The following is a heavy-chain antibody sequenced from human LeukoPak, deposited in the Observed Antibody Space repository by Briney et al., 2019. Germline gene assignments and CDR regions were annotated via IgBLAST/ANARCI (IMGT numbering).Heavy chain of an antibody. J-gene: IGHJ4*02. CDR3: ARGSGWYFY. CDR1: GGSISSYY. D-gene: IGHD6-19*01. Sequence: SETLSLTCSVSGGSISSYYWSWIRQPPGKGLEWIGYIYYSGTTNYNPSLKSRVTISVDTSKDQFSLKLSSVTAADTAVYYCARGSGWYFYWGQGTLVTVSS. CDR2: IYYSGTT. V-gene: IGHV4-59*01.